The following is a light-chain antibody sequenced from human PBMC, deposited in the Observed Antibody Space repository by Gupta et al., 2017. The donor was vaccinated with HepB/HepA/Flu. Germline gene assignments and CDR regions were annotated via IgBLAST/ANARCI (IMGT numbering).Light chain of an antibody. Sequence: QSALTQPASVSGSPGQSITISCTGTSSDVGGYNYVSWYQHHPGKAPKLMIYDVSNRPSGVSNRFSGSKSGNTASLTISGLQAEDEADYFCSSYSSSSTPLWVFGGGTKLTVL. CDR3: SSYSSSSTPLWV. V-gene: IGLV2-14*03. J-gene: IGLJ3*02. CDR1: SSDVGGYNY. CDR2: DVS.